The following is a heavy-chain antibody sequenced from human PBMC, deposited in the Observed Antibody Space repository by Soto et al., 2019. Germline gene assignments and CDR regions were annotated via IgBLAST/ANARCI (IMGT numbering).Heavy chain of an antibody. CDR2: IIPIFRTA. V-gene: IGHV1-69*01. D-gene: IGHD3-16*01. J-gene: IGHJ6*02. CDR1: GGTFSSYA. CDR3: AITLPVWWTNYYYGMDV. Sequence: QVQLVQSGAEVKKPGSSVKVSCKASGGTFSSYAISWVRQAPGQGLEWMGGIIPIFRTANYAQKFQGRVTITADESTITAYMELSSLRSEDTAVYYCAITLPVWWTNYYYGMDVWGQGTTVTVSS.